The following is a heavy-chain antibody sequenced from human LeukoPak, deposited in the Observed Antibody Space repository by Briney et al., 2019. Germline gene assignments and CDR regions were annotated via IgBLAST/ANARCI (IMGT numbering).Heavy chain of an antibody. CDR3: ARDPPGIAASGSYV. J-gene: IGHJ4*02. Sequence: GWSLRLSCAASGFTFNTYGMHWVRQAPGKGLERVAVIWYDGSNKYYADSVEGRFTISRDNSKNTLYLQRNSLRVEDTAVYYCARDPPGIAASGSYVWGQGALVTVSS. V-gene: IGHV3-33*01. D-gene: IGHD6-13*01. CDR2: IWYDGSNK. CDR1: GFTFNTYG.